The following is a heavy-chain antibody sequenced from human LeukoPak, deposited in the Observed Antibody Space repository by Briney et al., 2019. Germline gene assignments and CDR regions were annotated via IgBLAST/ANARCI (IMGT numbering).Heavy chain of an antibody. D-gene: IGHD3-22*01. V-gene: IGHV4-39*01. CDR3: ARRRYYDSSGYLE. CDR2: IYYSGRT. J-gene: IGHJ1*01. Sequence: PSETLSLTCTIFGDSVSRSDSYWDWIRQPPGKGLEWIGTIYYSGRTYYSPSLKSRVTLSVGMSNNQFSLTLSSVTAADTALYFCARRRYYDSSGYLEWGQGTLVTVSS. CDR1: GDSVSRSDSY.